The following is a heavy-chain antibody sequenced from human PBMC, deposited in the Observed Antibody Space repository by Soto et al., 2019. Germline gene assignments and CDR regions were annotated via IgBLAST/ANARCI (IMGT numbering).Heavy chain of an antibody. D-gene: IGHD6-6*01. Sequence: QVQLQESGPGLVKPSETLSLTCTVSGGSISSYYWSWIRQPAGKGLEWIGRIYTSGSTNYNPSLKSRVTMSVDTSQNQFSLKLSSVTAADTAVYYCARRSVAARLRDAFDIWGQGTMVTVSS. J-gene: IGHJ3*02. CDR3: ARRSVAARLRDAFDI. CDR1: GGSISSYY. V-gene: IGHV4-4*07. CDR2: IYTSGST.